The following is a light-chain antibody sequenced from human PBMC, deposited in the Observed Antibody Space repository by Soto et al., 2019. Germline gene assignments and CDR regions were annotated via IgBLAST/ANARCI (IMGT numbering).Light chain of an antibody. CDR3: ISYSSSTTLVV. J-gene: IGLJ1*01. V-gene: IGLV2-14*03. CDR2: DVS. Sequence: QSALTQPAFVSGSPGQSITISCTATSGDISDYNYVSWYQQHPGKAPKLMIYDVSNRPSGVSNRFSGSKSGNTASLTISGLQAEDEADYYCISYSSSTTLVVFGPGTKLTVL. CDR1: SGDISDYNY.